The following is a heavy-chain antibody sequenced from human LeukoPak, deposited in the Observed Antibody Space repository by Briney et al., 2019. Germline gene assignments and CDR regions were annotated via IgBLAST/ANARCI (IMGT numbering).Heavy chain of an antibody. V-gene: IGHV7-4-1*02. J-gene: IGHJ5*02. Sequence: ASVKVSCKASGYTFTSYDVNWVRQAPGQGLEWMGWINTNTGNPTYAQGFTGRFVFSLDTSVSTAYLQISSLKAEDTAVYYCARSYDSSENWFDPWGQGTLVTVSS. CDR3: ARSYDSSENWFDP. D-gene: IGHD3-22*01. CDR2: INTNTGNP. CDR1: GYTFTSYD.